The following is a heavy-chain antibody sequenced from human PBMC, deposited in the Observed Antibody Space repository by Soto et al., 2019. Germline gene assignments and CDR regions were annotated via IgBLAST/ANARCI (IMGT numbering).Heavy chain of an antibody. CDR3: ARDQRYYDFWSDAYGMDV. CDR1: GGSISSYY. D-gene: IGHD3-3*01. Sequence: SETLSLTCTVSGGSISSYYWSWIRQPPGEGLEWIGYIYYSGSTNYNPSLKSRVTISVDTSKNQFSLKLSSVTAADTAVYYCARDQRYYDFWSDAYGMDVWGQGTTVTVSS. V-gene: IGHV4-59*01. J-gene: IGHJ6*02. CDR2: IYYSGST.